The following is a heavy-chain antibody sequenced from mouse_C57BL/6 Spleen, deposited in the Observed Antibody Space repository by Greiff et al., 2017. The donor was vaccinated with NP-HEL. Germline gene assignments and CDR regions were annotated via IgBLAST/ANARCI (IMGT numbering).Heavy chain of an antibody. CDR1: GYTFTDYY. J-gene: IGHJ4*01. Sequence: VQLQQSGPELVKPGASVKISCKASGYTFTDYYMNWVKQSHGKSLEWIGDINPNNGGTSYNQKFKGKATLTVDKSSSTAYMELRSLTSEDSAVYYCARTVIYYYGSSPSYYAMDYWGQGTSVTVSS. V-gene: IGHV1-26*01. CDR2: INPNNGGT. CDR3: ARTVIYYYGSSPSYYAMDY. D-gene: IGHD1-1*01.